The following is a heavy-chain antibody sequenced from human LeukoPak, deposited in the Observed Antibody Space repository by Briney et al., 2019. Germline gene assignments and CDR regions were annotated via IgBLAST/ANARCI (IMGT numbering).Heavy chain of an antibody. CDR2: INPSGGST. V-gene: IGHV1-46*01. J-gene: IGHJ4*02. CDR3: ARDRIAAAGGYYFDY. D-gene: IGHD6-13*01. CDR1: GYTFTSYY. Sequence: ASVKVSCKASGYTFTSYYMHWVRQAPGQGLEWMGIINPSGGSTSYAQKFQGRVTMTRDTSTSTVYMELSSLRSEDTAVYYCARDRIAAAGGYYFDYWGQGTLVTVSS.